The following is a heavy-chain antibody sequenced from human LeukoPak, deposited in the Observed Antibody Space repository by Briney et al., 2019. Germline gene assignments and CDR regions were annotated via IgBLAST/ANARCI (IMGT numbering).Heavy chain of an antibody. CDR2: IYTSGST. CDR1: GGSISSGSYY. J-gene: IGHJ3*02. V-gene: IGHV4-61*02. CDR3: ARDYYDSSGQDDAFDI. D-gene: IGHD3-22*01. Sequence: SETLSLTCTVAGGSISSGSYYWSWIRQPAGKGLEWIGRIYTSGSTNYNPSLKSRVTISVDTSKNQFSLKLSSVTAADTAVYYCARDYYDSSGQDDAFDIWGQGTMVTVSS.